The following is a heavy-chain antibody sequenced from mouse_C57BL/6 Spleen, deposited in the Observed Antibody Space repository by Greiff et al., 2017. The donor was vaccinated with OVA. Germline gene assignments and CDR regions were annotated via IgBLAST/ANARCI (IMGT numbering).Heavy chain of an antibody. D-gene: IGHD1-1*01. CDR1: GYTFTDYN. CDR2: INPNNGGT. V-gene: IGHV1-22*01. J-gene: IGHJ2*01. CDR3: ALIYYYGSLYYFDY. Sequence: EVKVVESGPELVKPGASVKMSCKASGYTFTDYNMHWVKQSHGKSLEWIGYINPNNGGTSYNQKFKGRATLTVNKSSSTAYMELRSLTSEDSAVYYCALIYYYGSLYYFDYWGQGTTLTVSS.